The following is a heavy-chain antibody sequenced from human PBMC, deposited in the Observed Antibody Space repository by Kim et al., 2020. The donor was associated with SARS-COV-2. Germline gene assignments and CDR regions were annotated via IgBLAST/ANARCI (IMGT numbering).Heavy chain of an antibody. CDR2: INPDSGVT. CDR3: ARGNNETIDY. Sequence: ASVKVSCKTSGYTFTTRYLHWVRQAPGHGLEWMGRINPDSGVTDYAQRFQGRVTMTRDKSISTVYMELSSLKSDDTVVYYCARGNNETIDYWGQGTLVTVSS. J-gene: IGHJ4*02. CDR1: GYTFTTRY. D-gene: IGHD1-1*01. V-gene: IGHV1-2*05.